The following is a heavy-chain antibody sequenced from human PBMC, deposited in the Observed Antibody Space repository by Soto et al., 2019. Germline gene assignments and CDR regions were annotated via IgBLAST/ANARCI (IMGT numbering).Heavy chain of an antibody. V-gene: IGHV4-31*03. D-gene: IGHD3-22*01. CDR2: IDYSGST. CDR1: GGSISSGGYY. CDR3: ARLAYYDSSGYYERYYFDY. Sequence: QVQLQESGPGLVKPSQTLSLTCTVSGGSISSGGYYWSWIRQHPGKGLEWIGYIDYSGSTYYNPFIKSRVTISVDTSKNQFSLKLSSVTAADTAVYYCARLAYYDSSGYYERYYFDYWGQGTLVTVAS. J-gene: IGHJ4*02.